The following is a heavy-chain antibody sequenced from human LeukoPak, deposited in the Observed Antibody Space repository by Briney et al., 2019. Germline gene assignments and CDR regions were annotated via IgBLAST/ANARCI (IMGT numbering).Heavy chain of an antibody. J-gene: IGHJ3*02. V-gene: IGHV1-69*05. D-gene: IGHD6-19*01. CDR1: GGTFSSYA. Sequence: SVKVYCKAAGGTFSSYAISWVRLAPGQGLEWLGRIHPIFGTATYAQKFQGRVTITTDESTSTAYMELSSLRSEDTAVYYCARPAYSSGWYSDAFDIWGQGTMVTVSS. CDR2: IHPIFGTA. CDR3: ARPAYSSGWYSDAFDI.